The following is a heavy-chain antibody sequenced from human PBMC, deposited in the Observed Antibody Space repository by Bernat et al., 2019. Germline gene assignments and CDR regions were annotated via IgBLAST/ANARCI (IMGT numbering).Heavy chain of an antibody. J-gene: IGHJ3*02. Sequence: QVQLVQSGAEVKKPGSSVKVSCKASGGTFSSYAISWVRQAPGQGLEWMGGIIPSFGTANYAQKFQGRVTITADESTSTAYMELSSLRSEDTAVYYCARGSFIRDYYDSSGRSDAFDIWGQGTMVTVSS. CDR1: GGTFSSYA. CDR2: IIPSFGTA. CDR3: ARGSFIRDYYDSSGRSDAFDI. D-gene: IGHD3-22*01. V-gene: IGHV1-69*01.